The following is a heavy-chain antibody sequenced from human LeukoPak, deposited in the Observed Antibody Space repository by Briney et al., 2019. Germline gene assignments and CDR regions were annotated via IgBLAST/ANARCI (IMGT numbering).Heavy chain of an antibody. CDR2: INWNGGST. D-gene: IGHD2-2*01. V-gene: IGHV3-20*04. Sequence: PGGSLRLSCAASGFTFDDYGMSWVRQAPGKGLEWVSGINWNGGSTGYADSVKGRFTISRDNAKNSLYLQMNSLRAEDTAVYYCASLVVPAAANWFDPWGQGTLVTVSS. CDR3: ASLVVPAAANWFDP. CDR1: GFTFDDYG. J-gene: IGHJ5*02.